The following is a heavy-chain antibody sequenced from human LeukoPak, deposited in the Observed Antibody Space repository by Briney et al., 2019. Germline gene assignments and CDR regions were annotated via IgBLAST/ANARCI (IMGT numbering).Heavy chain of an antibody. D-gene: IGHD2-2*01. CDR1: GGSFSGYY. V-gene: IGHV4-34*01. J-gene: IGHJ3*02. Sequence: SEPLSLTCAVYGGSFSGYYWSWIRQPPGKGLEWIGEINHSGSTNYNPSLKSRVTISVDTSKNQFSLKLSSVTAADTAVYYCARGPEDIVVVPAARTDAFDIWGQGTMVTVSS. CDR3: ARGPEDIVVVPAARTDAFDI. CDR2: INHSGST.